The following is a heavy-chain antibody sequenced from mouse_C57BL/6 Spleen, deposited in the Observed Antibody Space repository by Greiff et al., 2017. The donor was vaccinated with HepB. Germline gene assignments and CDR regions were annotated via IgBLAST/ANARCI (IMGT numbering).Heavy chain of an antibody. CDR1: GFNIKDYY. D-gene: IGHD2-2*01. CDR2: IDPEDGDT. V-gene: IGHV14-1*01. CDR3: TTDLLWLRRYFDY. Sequence: EVKLMESGAELVRPGASVKLSCTASGFNIKDYYMHWVKQRPEQGLEWIGRIDPEDGDTEYAPKFQGKATMTADTSSNTAYLQLSSLTSEDTAVYYCTTDLLWLRRYFDYWGQGTTLTVSS. J-gene: IGHJ2*01.